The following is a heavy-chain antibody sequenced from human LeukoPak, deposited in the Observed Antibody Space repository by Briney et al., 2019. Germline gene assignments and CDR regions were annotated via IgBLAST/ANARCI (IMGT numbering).Heavy chain of an antibody. CDR3: AREYFYGTGLIDY. V-gene: IGHV3-74*01. CDR2: INSDGSST. D-gene: IGHD3-10*01. J-gene: IGHJ4*02. CDR1: GFXFSTYW. Sequence: GGSLRLSCAASGFXFSTYWIHWVRQAPGKGLVWVSRINSDGSSTSYADSVKGRFTISRDNAKNTVYLQMNSLRAEDTAVYYCAREYFYGTGLIDYWGQGTLVTVSS.